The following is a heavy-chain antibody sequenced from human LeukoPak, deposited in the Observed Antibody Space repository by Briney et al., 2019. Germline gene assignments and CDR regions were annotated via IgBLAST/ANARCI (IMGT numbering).Heavy chain of an antibody. D-gene: IGHD5-18*01. J-gene: IGHJ5*02. CDR2: ISLNGGTK. V-gene: IGHV3-9*01. CDR3: VKDIRSYSYGPGFDP. CDR1: GFIFDDYA. Sequence: GGSLRLSCAASGFIFDDYAMHWVRQAPGKGLEWVSGISLNGGTKGYADSVKGRFTISRDNAKNSLYLQMNSLRAEDTALYYCVKDIRSYSYGPGFDPWGQGTLVTVSS.